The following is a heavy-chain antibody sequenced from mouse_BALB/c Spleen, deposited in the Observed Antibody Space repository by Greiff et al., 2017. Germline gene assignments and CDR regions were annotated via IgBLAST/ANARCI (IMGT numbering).Heavy chain of an antibody. V-gene: IGHV2-2*02. CDR1: GFSLTSYG. D-gene: IGHD2-14*01. CDR3: ARGGLYSRYDFYFDY. Sequence: VKVVESGPGLVQPSQSLSITCTVSGFSLTSYGVHWVRQSPGKGLEWLGVIWSGGSTDYNAAFISRLSISKDNSKSQVFFKMNSLQANDTAIYYCARGGLYSRYDFYFDYWGQGTTLTVSS. J-gene: IGHJ2*01. CDR2: IWSGGST.